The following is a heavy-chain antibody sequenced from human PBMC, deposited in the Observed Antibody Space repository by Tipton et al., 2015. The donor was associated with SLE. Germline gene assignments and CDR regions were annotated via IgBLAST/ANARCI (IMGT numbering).Heavy chain of an antibody. D-gene: IGHD2/OR15-2a*01. J-gene: IGHJ4*02. V-gene: IGHV3-48*01. CDR1: GFTFSSYS. CDR2: ISSSSSTI. Sequence: SLRLSCAASGFTFSSYSMNWVRQAPGKGLEWVSYISSSSSTIYYADSVKGRFTISRDNAKNSLYLQMNSLRAEDTGVYYCAREISTSTFYYFDYWGQGTLVTVSS. CDR3: AREISTSTFYYFDY.